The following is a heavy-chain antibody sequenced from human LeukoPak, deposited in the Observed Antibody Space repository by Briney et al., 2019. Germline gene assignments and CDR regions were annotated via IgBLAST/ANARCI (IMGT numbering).Heavy chain of an antibody. CDR3: AGGQRWLQSPGFWFDP. CDR1: GGSISSYY. CDR2: IYTSGST. J-gene: IGHJ5*02. D-gene: IGHD5-24*01. V-gene: IGHV4-4*09. Sequence: SETLSLTCTVSGGSISSYYWSWIRQPPGKGLEWIGYIYTSGSTNYNPSLKSRVTISVDTSKNQFSLKLSSVTAADTGVYYCAGGQRWLQSPGFWFDPWGQGTLVTVSS.